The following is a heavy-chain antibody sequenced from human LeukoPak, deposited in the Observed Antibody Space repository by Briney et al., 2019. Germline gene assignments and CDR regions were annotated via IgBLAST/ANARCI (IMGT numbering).Heavy chain of an antibody. CDR3: ARNAGGSPDLYYMDV. V-gene: IGHV4-61*02. J-gene: IGHJ6*03. CDR2: IYTSRST. Sequence: SQTLSLTCTVSGGSISSGSYYWSWIRQPAGKGLEWIGRIYTSRSTNYNPSLKSRVTISVDTSKNQFSLKLSSLTAADTAVYYCARNAGGSPDLYYMDVWGKGTTVTVSS. CDR1: GGSISSGSYY. D-gene: IGHD3-16*01.